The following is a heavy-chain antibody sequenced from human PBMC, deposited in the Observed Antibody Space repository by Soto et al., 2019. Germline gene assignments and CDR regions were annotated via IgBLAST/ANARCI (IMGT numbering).Heavy chain of an antibody. D-gene: IGHD4-17*01. CDR1: GGSVSVESYY. Sequence: PSETLSLTCAVSGGSVSVESYYWAWIRQPPGKGLEWIATIHYRGSTYYATSLKSRVTISIDTSKNQFSLMLASVTATDTAFYYCARLATTVSTPNIWGQGTLVTVSS. V-gene: IGHV4-39*01. CDR2: IHYRGST. CDR3: ARLATTVSTPNI. J-gene: IGHJ4*02.